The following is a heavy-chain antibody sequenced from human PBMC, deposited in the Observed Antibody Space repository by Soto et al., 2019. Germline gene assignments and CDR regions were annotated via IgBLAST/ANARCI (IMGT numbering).Heavy chain of an antibody. J-gene: IGHJ6*03. CDR3: AKDTSSSPYYMDV. Sequence: EVQVLESGGGSVQPGGSLRLSCAASGFTFSNFAMSWVRHAPGKGREWVSEITGSTGTTYYADSVKGRFVISRDNSKNTLHLQMNSLRAEDTAVYYCAKDTSSSPYYMDVWGKGTTVTVSS. CDR2: ITGSTGTT. V-gene: IGHV3-23*01. CDR1: GFTFSNFA. D-gene: IGHD2-2*01.